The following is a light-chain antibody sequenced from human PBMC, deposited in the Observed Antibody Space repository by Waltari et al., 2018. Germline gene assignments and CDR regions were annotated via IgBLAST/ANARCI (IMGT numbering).Light chain of an antibody. J-gene: IGLJ2*01. Sequence: QSAPTHPASVSVSPGQSITIPRTGTSSDIGRHNIVSRYQQHPGKAPKLMIYEVSKRPSGVSNRFSGSKSGNRASLTISGLQAEDEADYYCCSYAGSSTLDVVFGGGTKLTVL. CDR1: SSDIGRHNI. CDR2: EVS. V-gene: IGLV2-23*02. CDR3: CSYAGSSTLDVV.